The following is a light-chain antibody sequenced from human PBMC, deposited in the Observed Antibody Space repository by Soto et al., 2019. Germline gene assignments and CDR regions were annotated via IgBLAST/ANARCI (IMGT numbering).Light chain of an antibody. CDR1: QAISNY. V-gene: IGKV1-9*01. CDR3: QQFNNYPRT. J-gene: IGKJ2*01. Sequence: DIQVTQSPSFLSASVGDRVTITCRASQAISNYLAWYQQIPGRAPKLLIYTASTLHSGVPSRFSGSGSGTEFTLTISSLQPEDFATYYCQQFNNYPRTFGRGTKLEIK. CDR2: TAS.